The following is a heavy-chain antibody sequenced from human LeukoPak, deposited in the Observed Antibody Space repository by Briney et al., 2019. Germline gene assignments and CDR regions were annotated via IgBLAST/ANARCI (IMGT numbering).Heavy chain of an antibody. J-gene: IGHJ4*02. CDR2: IYHSGST. V-gene: IGHV4-4*02. CDR3: ARDGGPIAVAGTGFDY. Sequence: SETLSLTCAVSGGSISSSNWWSWVRQPPGKGLEWIGEIYHSGSTNYNPSLKSRVTISVDKSKNQFSLKLSSVTAADTAVYYCARDGGPIAVAGTGFDYWGQGTLVTVSS. CDR1: GGSISSSNW. D-gene: IGHD6-19*01.